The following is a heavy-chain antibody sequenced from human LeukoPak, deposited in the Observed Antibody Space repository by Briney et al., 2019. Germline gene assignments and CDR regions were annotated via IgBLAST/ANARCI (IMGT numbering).Heavy chain of an antibody. CDR2: IKEDESQK. CDR3: VRPSTVTIY. J-gene: IGHJ4*02. D-gene: IGHD4-17*01. V-gene: IGHV3-7*01. CDR1: GFTFSSYW. Sequence: GGSLRLSCEASGFTFSSYWMTWVRQAPGKGLECVANIKEDESQKYYVDSVKGRFTISRDNAKNSLFLEMNSLTADDTAVYYCVRPSTVTIYWGQGTPVTVSS.